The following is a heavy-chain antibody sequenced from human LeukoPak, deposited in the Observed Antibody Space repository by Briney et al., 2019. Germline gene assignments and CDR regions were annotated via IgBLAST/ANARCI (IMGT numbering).Heavy chain of an antibody. Sequence: GGSLRLPCEVSGFPFTLYNMNWVRQAPGKGLEWLSYISSSTNTIYYADSVKGRFTISRDNAKNSLYLQMNGLGAEDTAVYYCARELNGYGYYFFDYWGPGTLVTVSS. J-gene: IGHJ4*02. CDR1: GFPFTLYN. CDR3: ARELNGYGYYFFDY. V-gene: IGHV3-48*04. CDR2: ISSSTNTI. D-gene: IGHD3-16*01.